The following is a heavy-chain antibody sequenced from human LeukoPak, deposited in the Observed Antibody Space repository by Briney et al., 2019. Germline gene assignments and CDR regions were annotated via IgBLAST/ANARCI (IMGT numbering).Heavy chain of an antibody. J-gene: IGHJ4*02. Sequence: SETLSLTCAVYGGSFSGYYWSWIRQPPGKGLEWIGEINHSGSTNYNPPPKSRVTISVDTSKNQFSLKLSSVTAADTAVYYCARGRYSSSWLRLYYFDYWGQGTLVTVSS. CDR3: ARGRYSSSWLRLYYFDY. V-gene: IGHV4-34*01. CDR1: GGSFSGYY. D-gene: IGHD6-13*01. CDR2: INHSGST.